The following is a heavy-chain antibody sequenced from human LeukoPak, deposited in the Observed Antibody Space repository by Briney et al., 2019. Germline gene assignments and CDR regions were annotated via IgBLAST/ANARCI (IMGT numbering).Heavy chain of an antibody. Sequence: HTGRSLRLSCAASGFTFDDYAMLWVRHAPGKGLEWVSGISWNSGSIVYADSVKGRFTISRDNAKNSLYLQMNSLRAEDTALYYCAKGAAAAASLFDYWGQGTLVTVSS. V-gene: IGHV3-9*01. CDR2: ISWNSGSI. J-gene: IGHJ4*02. CDR1: GFTFDDYA. D-gene: IGHD6-13*01. CDR3: AKGAAAAASLFDY.